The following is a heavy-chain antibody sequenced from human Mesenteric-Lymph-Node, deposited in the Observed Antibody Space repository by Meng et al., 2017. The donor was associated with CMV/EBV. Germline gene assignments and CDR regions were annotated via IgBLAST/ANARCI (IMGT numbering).Heavy chain of an antibody. D-gene: IGHD2-2*01. CDR1: GFTFSSYD. CDR3: ARGGYCSSTSCYLYYFDY. CDR2: IGTAGDT. J-gene: IGHJ4*02. V-gene: IGHV3-13*03. Sequence: GESLKISCAACGFTFSSYDMHWVRQATGKGLEWVSAIGTAGDTYYPGSVKGQFTISRENAKNSLYLQMNSLRAGDTAVYYCARGGYCSSTSCYLYYFDYWGQGTLVTVSS.